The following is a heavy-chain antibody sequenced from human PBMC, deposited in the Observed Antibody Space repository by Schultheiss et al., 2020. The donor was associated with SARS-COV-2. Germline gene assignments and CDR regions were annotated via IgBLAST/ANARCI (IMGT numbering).Heavy chain of an antibody. D-gene: IGHD4-17*01. CDR2: IKQDGSEK. V-gene: IGHV3-7*03. CDR1: GFTFSNAW. J-gene: IGHJ5*02. Sequence: GGSLRLSCAASGFTFSNAWMSWVRQAPGKGLEWVANIKQDGSEKYYVDSVKGRFTISRDNAKNSLYLQMNSLRAEDTAVYYCARSHDYGDYTSWFDPWGQGTLVTVSS. CDR3: ARSHDYGDYTSWFDP.